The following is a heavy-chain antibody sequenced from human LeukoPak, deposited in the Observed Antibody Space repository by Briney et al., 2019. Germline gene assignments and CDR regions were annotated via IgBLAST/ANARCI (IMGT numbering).Heavy chain of an antibody. CDR3: ARSGNSPFDY. J-gene: IGHJ4*02. CDR2: INHSGST. D-gene: IGHD4-11*01. CDR1: GGSLSGYY. V-gene: IGHV4-34*01. Sequence: SETLSLTCAVYGGSLSGYYWSWIRQPPGKGLEWIGEINHSGSTNYNPSLKSRVTISVDTSKNQFSLKLSSVTAADTAVFYCARSGNSPFDYWGQGTLVTVSS.